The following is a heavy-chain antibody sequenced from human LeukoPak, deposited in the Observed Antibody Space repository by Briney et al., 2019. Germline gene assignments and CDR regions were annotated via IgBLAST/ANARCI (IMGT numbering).Heavy chain of an antibody. CDR2: INPSGGRT. Sequence: ASVKVSCKASGYTFSNYYMHWVRQAPGQGLEWMGTINPSGGRTTYAQKFQGRVTMTRDTSTRTVYMELRNLRSEDTAVYYCARDHATIGRYDYWGQGTLVTVSP. CDR3: ARDHATIGRYDY. J-gene: IGHJ4*02. CDR1: GYTFSNYY. V-gene: IGHV1-46*01. D-gene: IGHD3-9*01.